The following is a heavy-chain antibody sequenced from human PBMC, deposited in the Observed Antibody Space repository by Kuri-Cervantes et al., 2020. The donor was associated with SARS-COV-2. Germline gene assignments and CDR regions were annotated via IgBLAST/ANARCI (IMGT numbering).Heavy chain of an antibody. J-gene: IGHJ4*02. Sequence: GGSLRLSCAASGFTFSSYAMHRVRQAPGKGLEWVAVISYDGSNKYYADSVKGRFTISRNNSKNTLYLQMNSLRAEDTAVYYCAREGDLTGLFDYWGQGTLVTVSS. CDR2: ISYDGSNK. D-gene: IGHD2-21*02. CDR3: AREGDLTGLFDY. CDR1: GFTFSSYA. V-gene: IGHV3-30-3*01.